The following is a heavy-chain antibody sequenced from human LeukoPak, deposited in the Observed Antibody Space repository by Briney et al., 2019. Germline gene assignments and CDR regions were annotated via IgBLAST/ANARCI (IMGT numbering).Heavy chain of an antibody. Sequence: SETLSLTCTVSGGSISSGDYYWSWIRQPPGKGLEWIGYIYYSGSTYYNPSLKSRVTISVDTSKNQFSLKLSSVTAADTAVYYCAKLISGYGSYYLDYWGQGTLVTVSS. D-gene: IGHD5-12*01. V-gene: IGHV4-30-4*08. J-gene: IGHJ4*02. CDR1: GGSISSGDYY. CDR2: IYYSGST. CDR3: AKLISGYGSYYLDY.